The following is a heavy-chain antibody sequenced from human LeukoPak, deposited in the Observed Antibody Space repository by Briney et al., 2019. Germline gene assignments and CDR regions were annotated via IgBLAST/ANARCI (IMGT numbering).Heavy chain of an antibody. CDR1: GFTFSNYW. Sequence: RGSLRLSWEASGFTFSNYWMHWVRQAPGKGLVWVSRINCDGRSTKYADAVKGRFTIYRDNAKTTLYLQMNSLRAEDTAVYYCVRDRAVSPFPPDAFDMWGQGKMVTV. J-gene: IGHJ3*02. CDR2: INCDGRST. CDR3: VRDRAVSPFPPDAFDM. D-gene: IGHD4-17*01. V-gene: IGHV3-74*01.